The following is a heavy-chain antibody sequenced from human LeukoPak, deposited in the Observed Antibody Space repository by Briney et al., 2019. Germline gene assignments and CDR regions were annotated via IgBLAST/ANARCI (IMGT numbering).Heavy chain of an antibody. CDR3: ARDGKYNRSPGFDP. J-gene: IGHJ5*02. V-gene: IGHV4-31*03. Sequence: TLSLTCTVSGGPICIDDDYCSWVRLHPGKGLDWFGYVFHSGYTHYNPSLESRITISVDTSKNQYSLKLTSVTAAHTAVYCCARDGKYNRSPGFDPWGEGTLVTVSS. CDR1: GGPICIDDDY. D-gene: IGHD6-6*01. CDR2: VFHSGYT.